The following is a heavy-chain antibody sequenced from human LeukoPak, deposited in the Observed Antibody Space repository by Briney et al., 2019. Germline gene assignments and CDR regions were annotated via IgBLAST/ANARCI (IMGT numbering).Heavy chain of an antibody. J-gene: IGHJ6*03. D-gene: IGHD2-15*01. CDR3: ARDTSRCSGGSCYFYMDV. Sequence: ASVKVSCKASGGTFSSYSMNWVRQAPGKGLEWVSSISSSSSYIYYADSVKGRFTISRDNAKNSLYLQMNSLRAEDTAVYYCARDTSRCSGGSCYFYMDVWGKGTTVTVSS. CDR1: GGTFSSYS. V-gene: IGHV3-21*01. CDR2: ISSSSSYI.